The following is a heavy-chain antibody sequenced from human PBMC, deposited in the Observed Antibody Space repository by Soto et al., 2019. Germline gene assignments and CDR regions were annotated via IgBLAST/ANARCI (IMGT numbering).Heavy chain of an antibody. CDR1: GGTFSSYA. V-gene: IGHV1-69*06. D-gene: IGHD6-19*01. Sequence: SGKVSCKASGGTFSSYAISWLRQAPGQGLEWMGGIIPIFGTANYAQKFQGRVTITADKSTSTAYMELSSLRSEDTAVYYCATKTRLGGYYYGMDVWGQGTTVTVSS. CDR2: IIPIFGTA. CDR3: ATKTRLGGYYYGMDV. J-gene: IGHJ6*02.